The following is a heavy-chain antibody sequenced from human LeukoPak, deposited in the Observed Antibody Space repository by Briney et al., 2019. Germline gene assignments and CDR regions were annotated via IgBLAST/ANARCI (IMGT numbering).Heavy chain of an antibody. V-gene: IGHV1-8*03. CDR3: ARMGDSSGWYDYYYYMDV. CDR2: MNPNSGNT. D-gene: IGHD6-19*01. J-gene: IGHJ6*03. Sequence: ASVKVSCKASGYTFTSYDINWVRQATGQGLEWMGWMNPNSGNTGYAQKFQGRVTITRNTSISTAYMELSSLRSEDTAVYYCARMGDSSGWYDYYYYMDVWGKGTTVTVSS. CDR1: GYTFTSYD.